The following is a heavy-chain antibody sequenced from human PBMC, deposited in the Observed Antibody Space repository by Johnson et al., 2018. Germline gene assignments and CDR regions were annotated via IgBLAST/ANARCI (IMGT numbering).Heavy chain of an antibody. Sequence: VQLVESGGGLVQPGRSLRLSCTASGFTFGDYAMSWFRQAPGKGLEWVGVIGSRAFGSTTEYAASVKGRFTISREDPKSIGYLQMNSLNTEDTAVYYGKSGRTSAFDIWGQGTMVTVSS. CDR2: IGSRAFGSTT. CDR1: GFTFGDYA. D-gene: IGHD1-26*01. J-gene: IGHJ3*02. CDR3: KSGRTSAFDI. V-gene: IGHV3-49*03.